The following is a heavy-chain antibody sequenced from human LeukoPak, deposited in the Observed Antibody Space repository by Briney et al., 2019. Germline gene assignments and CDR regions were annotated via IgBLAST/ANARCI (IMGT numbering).Heavy chain of an antibody. J-gene: IGHJ4*02. V-gene: IGHV3-7*01. CDR3: TREDYGVDS. Sequence: PRVSLRLSCAASGFTFSGFWMSWVRQAPGKGLEWVANIKQDGSENYYVDSVKGRFIISRDNARNSLYLQMNSLRAEDTAMYYCTREDYGVDSWGQGTLVTVAS. CDR1: GFTFSGFW. CDR2: IKQDGSEN. D-gene: IGHD3-16*01.